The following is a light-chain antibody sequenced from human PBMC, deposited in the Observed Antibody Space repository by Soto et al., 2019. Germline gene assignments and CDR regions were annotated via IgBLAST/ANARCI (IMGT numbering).Light chain of an antibody. V-gene: IGLV2-14*01. CDR3: SSYTSSSSLVV. J-gene: IGLJ2*01. CDR2: DVS. Sequence: QSALTQPASVSGSPGQSITISCTGTSSDVGGYNYVSWYQQHPGKAPKLMIYDVSNRPSGVSNRFSGSKSGNTASITISGHQAEDEADYYCSSYTSSSSLVVFGGGTKLTV. CDR1: SSDVGGYNY.